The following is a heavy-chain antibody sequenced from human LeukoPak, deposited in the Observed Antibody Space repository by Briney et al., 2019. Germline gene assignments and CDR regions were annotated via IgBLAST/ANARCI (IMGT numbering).Heavy chain of an antibody. J-gene: IGHJ4*02. Sequence: AGALRLSCAASGFNFSSDRMHRVRQAQRKGLVRFSRIDADGSVTGYADCVRGRFTIARDNAKNTLYLQMSSLRAEDTAVYYCIRGTVGAPGNDYWGQGTLVTVSS. V-gene: IGHV3-74*01. CDR2: IDADGSVT. D-gene: IGHD1-26*01. CDR3: IRGTVGAPGNDY. CDR1: GFNFSSDR.